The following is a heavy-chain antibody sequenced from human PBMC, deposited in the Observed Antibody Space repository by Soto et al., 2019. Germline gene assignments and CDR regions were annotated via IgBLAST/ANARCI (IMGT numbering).Heavy chain of an antibody. J-gene: IGHJ6*02. CDR1: GGSISSSNW. CDR3: AGHPGYGSGNGCYGYYTMDV. Sequence: ASETLSLTCTVSGGSISSSNWWTWVRQAPGKGLEWIGETYHVGIPSYNPSLKGRVSISVDTSKNQFSLELTSVTAADTAVYFCAGHPGYGSGNGCYGYYTMDVWGQGTTVTGSS. V-gene: IGHV4-4*02. CDR2: TYHVGIP. D-gene: IGHD2-2*01.